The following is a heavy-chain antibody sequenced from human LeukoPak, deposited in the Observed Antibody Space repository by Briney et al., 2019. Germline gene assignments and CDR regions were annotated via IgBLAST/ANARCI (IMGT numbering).Heavy chain of an antibody. J-gene: IGHJ6*03. V-gene: IGHV1-8*03. CDR2: MNPNSGNT. CDR1: GYTFTSYD. CDR3: ARGWLRSGSVLNYYYYMDV. Sequence: ASVKVSCKASGYTFTSYDINWVRQATGQGLEWMGWMNPNSGNTGYAQKFQGRVTITRNTSISTAYMELSSLRSEDTAVYYCARGWLRSGSVLNYYYYMDVWGKGTTVTVSS. D-gene: IGHD5-12*01.